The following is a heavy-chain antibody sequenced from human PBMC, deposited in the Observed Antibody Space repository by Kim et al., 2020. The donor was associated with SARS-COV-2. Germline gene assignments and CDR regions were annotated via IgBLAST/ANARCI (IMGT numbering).Heavy chain of an antibody. D-gene: IGHD4-17*01. CDR3: ARTHYGDYV. CDR1: GFTFSTYW. CDR2: INQGGTEK. J-gene: IGHJ4*02. V-gene: IGHV3-7*01. Sequence: GGSLRLSCAASGFTFSTYWMTWVGQAPGKGLEWVANINQGGTEKYYVDSVKGRFTISRDNAKNSLFLDVNSLRVEDTAVYYCARTHYGDYVWGQGTLVTV.